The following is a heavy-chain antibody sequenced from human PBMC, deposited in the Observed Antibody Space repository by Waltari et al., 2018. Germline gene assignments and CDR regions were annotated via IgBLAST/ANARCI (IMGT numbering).Heavy chain of an antibody. V-gene: IGHV3-11*06. CDR2: ISTTTYT. CDR1: GFNFSDYY. Sequence: QVQLVESGGGLVKPGGALGLSCSAYGFNFSDYYMNWIRQAPGKGLEWIAYISTTTYTNYADSVKGRFTISRDKDKNSLYLQMNFLRDDDTAVYYCARDRYSSNWFLDYWGQGILVTVSS. J-gene: IGHJ4*02. D-gene: IGHD6-13*01. CDR3: ARDRYSSNWFLDY.